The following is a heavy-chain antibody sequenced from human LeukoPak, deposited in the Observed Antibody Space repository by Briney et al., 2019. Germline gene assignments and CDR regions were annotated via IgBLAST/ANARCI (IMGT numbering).Heavy chain of an antibody. J-gene: IGHJ5*02. V-gene: IGHV3-53*04. D-gene: IGHD3-22*01. Sequence: GGSLRLPCAASGFTVSSNYMSWVRQAPGKGLEWVSVIYSGGSTYYADSVKGRSTISRHNSKNTLYLQMNSLRAEDTAVYYCASIHSGYYYTSWGQGTLVTVSS. CDR1: GFTVSSNY. CDR2: IYSGGST. CDR3: ASIHSGYYYTS.